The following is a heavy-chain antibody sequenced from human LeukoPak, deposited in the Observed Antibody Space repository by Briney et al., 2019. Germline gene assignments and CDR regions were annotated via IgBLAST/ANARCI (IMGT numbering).Heavy chain of an antibody. CDR3: ARYDPSRSWTRTGLYF. V-gene: IGHV3-48*01. J-gene: IGHJ4*02. Sequence: GGSLRLSCAASGFTFSSYSMNWVRQAPGKGLEWVSYISSSSSTIYYADSVKGRFTISRDNSENTLYLQMDSLRAEDTAVYYCARYDPSRSWTRTGLYFWGQGTLVTVSS. CDR2: ISSSSSTI. CDR1: GFTFSSYS. D-gene: IGHD6-13*01.